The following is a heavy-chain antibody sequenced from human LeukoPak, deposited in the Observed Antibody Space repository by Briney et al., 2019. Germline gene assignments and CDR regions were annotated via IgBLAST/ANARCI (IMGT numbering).Heavy chain of an antibody. CDR3: ARDFSPFVGATPPRGY. CDR1: GFTVSSNY. D-gene: IGHD1-26*01. V-gene: IGHV3-66*01. J-gene: IGHJ4*02. CDR2: IYSGGIT. Sequence: GGSLRLSCAASGFTVSSNYMSWVRQAPGKGLEWVSVIYSGGITYYADSVKGRFTISRDNSKNTLYLQMNSLRAEDTAVYYCARDFSPFVGATPPRGYWGQGTLVTVSS.